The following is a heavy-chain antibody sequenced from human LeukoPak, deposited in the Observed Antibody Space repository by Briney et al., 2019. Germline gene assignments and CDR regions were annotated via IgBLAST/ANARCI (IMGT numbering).Heavy chain of an antibody. J-gene: IGHJ4*02. CDR3: ARSRIAAAGPPSS. D-gene: IGHD6-25*01. V-gene: IGHV1-46*03. CDR2: INPSGGST. Sequence: ASVKVSCKASGYTFTSYYMHWVRQAPGQGLEWMGIINPSGGSTSYAQKFQGRVTMTRDTSTSTVYMELSSLTSEDTAVYYCARSRIAAAGPPSSWGQGTLVTVSS. CDR1: GYTFTSYY.